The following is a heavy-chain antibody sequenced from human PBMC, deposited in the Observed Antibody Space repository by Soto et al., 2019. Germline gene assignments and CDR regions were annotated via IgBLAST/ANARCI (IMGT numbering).Heavy chain of an antibody. J-gene: IGHJ4*02. CDR1: GYTFTSYD. Sequence: QVQLVQSGAEMKKPGASVKVSCKASGYTFTSYDINWVRQAAGQGPEWMGSVTPRNGDTAFAQKYQGRVTVTSNTSMITVYMEFSNLRSDDTAVYYCARGGSYWARRHYFDSWGQGTLVTVSS. V-gene: IGHV1-8*02. D-gene: IGHD2-8*02. CDR2: VTPRNGDT. CDR3: ARGGSYWARRHYFDS.